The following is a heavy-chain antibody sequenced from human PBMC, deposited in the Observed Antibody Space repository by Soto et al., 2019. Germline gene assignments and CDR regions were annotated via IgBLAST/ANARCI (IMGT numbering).Heavy chain of an antibody. CDR2: ISSSSSYI. CDR3: AREENPGRQYDY. D-gene: IGHD4-4*01. V-gene: IGHV3-21*01. CDR1: GFTFSSYS. J-gene: IGHJ4*02. Sequence: GGSLRLSCAASGFTFSSYSMNWVRRAPGRGLEWVSSISSSSSYIYYADSVKGRFTISRDNAKNSLYLQMNSLRAEDTAVYYCAREENPGRQYDYWGQGTLVTVSS.